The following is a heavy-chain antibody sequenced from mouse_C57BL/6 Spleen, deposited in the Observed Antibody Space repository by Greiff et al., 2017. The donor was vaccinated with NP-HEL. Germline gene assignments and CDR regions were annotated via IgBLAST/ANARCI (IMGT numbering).Heavy chain of an antibody. CDR1: GYAFSSSW. D-gene: IGHD2-3*01. Sequence: QVHVKQSGPELVKPGASVKISCKASGYAFSSSWMHWVKQRPGKGLEWIGRIYPGVGVTNYNGKFKGKATLTADKSSSTAYMQLSSLTSEDSAVYVCACYGYYENDAKDYWGQGTSVTVSS. CDR3: ACYGYYENDAKDY. V-gene: IGHV1-82*01. CDR2: IYPGVGVT. J-gene: IGHJ4*01.